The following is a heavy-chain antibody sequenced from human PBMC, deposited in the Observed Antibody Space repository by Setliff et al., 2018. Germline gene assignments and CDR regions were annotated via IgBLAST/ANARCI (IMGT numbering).Heavy chain of an antibody. J-gene: IGHJ4*01. CDR2: VYYTGRT. CDR1: GGSVSSGYYY. D-gene: IGHD3-9*01. Sequence: PSDTLSLTCNVSGGSVSSGYYYWDWIRQPPGKGLEWIGTVYYTGRTYYNPSLKSRVTIAVDAPDNHFSLKLRSVTAADTAVYYCARAPNDLGVDWLFNNYFDYWGHGTLVTVSS. V-gene: IGHV4-39*02. CDR3: ARAPNDLGVDWLFNNYFDY.